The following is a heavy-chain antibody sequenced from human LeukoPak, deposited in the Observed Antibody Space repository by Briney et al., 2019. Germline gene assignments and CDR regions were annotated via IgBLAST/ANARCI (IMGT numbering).Heavy chain of an antibody. CDR2: ISYDGSNK. J-gene: IGHJ3*02. CDR3: ASNGIVGAYDAFDI. CDR1: GFTFSSYA. D-gene: IGHD1-26*01. Sequence: PGGSLRLSCAASGFTFSSYAMHWVRQAPGKGQEWVAVISYDGSNKYYADSVKGRFTISRDNSKNTLYLQMNSLRAEDTAVYYCASNGIVGAYDAFDIWGQGTMVTVSS. V-gene: IGHV3-30*04.